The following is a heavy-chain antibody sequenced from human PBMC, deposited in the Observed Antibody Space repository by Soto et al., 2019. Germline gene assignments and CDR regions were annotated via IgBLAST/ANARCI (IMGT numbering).Heavy chain of an antibody. CDR2: IYYTGNT. J-gene: IGHJ4*02. Sequence: QVQLQESGPGLVKPSQTLSLTCTVSGGSISSGGTGSYWTWIRQLPGKGLEWIGYIYYTGNTYYNPSHKSPPTVSIDTPENQFSLKLTSVTAADTAVYFCASGHDAYKVRYWGQGTLVTVSS. V-gene: IGHV4-31*01. CDR1: GGSISSGGTGSY. D-gene: IGHD1-1*01. CDR3: ASGHDAYKVRY.